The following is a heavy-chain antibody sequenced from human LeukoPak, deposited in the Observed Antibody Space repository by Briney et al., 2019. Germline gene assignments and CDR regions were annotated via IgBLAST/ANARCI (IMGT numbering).Heavy chain of an antibody. CDR2: IKSKTDGGTT. CDR3: TTGGLRLGELSSVFYFDY. J-gene: IGHJ4*02. D-gene: IGHD3-16*02. CDR1: GFPFSNAG. Sequence: GGSLRLFYAASGFPFSNAGMRWVPQAPGKGREGVCRIKSKTDGGTTDYAAPVKGRFTISRDDSKNTLYLQMNSLKTEDTAVYYCTTGGLRLGELSSVFYFDYWGQGTLVTASS. V-gene: IGHV3-15*01.